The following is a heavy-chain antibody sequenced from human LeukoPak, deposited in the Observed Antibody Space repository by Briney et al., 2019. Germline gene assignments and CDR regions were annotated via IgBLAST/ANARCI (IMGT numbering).Heavy chain of an antibody. CDR2: VHHSGRT. V-gene: IGHV4-4*02. Sequence: PSETLSLTCAVSGYSISSGYWWSWVRQPPGKGLEWIGEVHHSGRTNYNPSLKSRVTMSVDKSENQFSLKLTSVTAADTAVYYCARNGDYSADSWGQGTLLTVSP. CDR1: GYSISSGYW. D-gene: IGHD4-17*01. CDR3: ARNGDYSADS. J-gene: IGHJ4*02.